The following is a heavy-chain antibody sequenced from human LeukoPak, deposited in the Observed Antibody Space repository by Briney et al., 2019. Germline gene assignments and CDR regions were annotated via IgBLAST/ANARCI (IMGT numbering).Heavy chain of an antibody. CDR1: GFTFSSYG. CDR3: AKETYYYGSGLDY. D-gene: IGHD3-10*01. Sequence: GGSLRLSCAASGFTFSSYGMHWVRQAPGKGLEWVAFIRYDGSNKYYADSVKGRFTISRDNSKNTLYLQMNSLRADDTAVYYCAKETYYYGSGLDYWGQGTLVTVSS. J-gene: IGHJ4*02. CDR2: IRYDGSNK. V-gene: IGHV3-30*02.